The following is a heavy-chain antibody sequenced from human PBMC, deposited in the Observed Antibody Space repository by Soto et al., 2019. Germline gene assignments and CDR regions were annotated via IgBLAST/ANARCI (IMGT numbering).Heavy chain of an antibody. V-gene: IGHV4-34*01. CDR3: ARFRRGGFIVGGYYYGMDV. J-gene: IGHJ6*02. D-gene: IGHD1-26*01. Sequence: SETLSLTCAVYGGSFSGYYWSWIRQPPGKGLEWIGEINHSGSTNYNPSLKSRVTISVDTSKNQFSLKLSSVTAADTAVYYCARFRRGGFIVGGYYYGMDVWGQGTTVTVSS. CDR1: GGSFSGYY. CDR2: INHSGST.